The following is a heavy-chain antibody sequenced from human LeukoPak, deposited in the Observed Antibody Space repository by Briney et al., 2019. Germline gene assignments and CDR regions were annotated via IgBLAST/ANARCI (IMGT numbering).Heavy chain of an antibody. D-gene: IGHD3-9*01. CDR1: GYXFSSYG. CDR2: ISAYNGNT. J-gene: IGHJ4*02. V-gene: IGHV1-18*01. Sequence: GASVKVSCKASGYXFSSYGINWVRQAPGQGLEWMVRISAYNGNTKYVQKIQGRVTMTTDTSTTTAYMELRGLRSDDTAVYYCARAGYYDILTGYYVDYWGQGTLVTVSS. CDR3: ARAGYYDILTGYYVDY.